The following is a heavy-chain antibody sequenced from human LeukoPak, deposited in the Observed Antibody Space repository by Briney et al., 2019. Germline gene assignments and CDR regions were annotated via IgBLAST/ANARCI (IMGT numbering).Heavy chain of an antibody. Sequence: GGSLRLSCEASGFTFTTYSMTWVRQAPGKGLEWVSIISSGSSAIFSADALKGRFTISRDDAKNLLYLDMNSLRAEDTAVYYCARGRIAVAGTYIPSNWGPQLYYMDVWGKGTTVTVSS. CDR3: ARGRIAVAGTYIPSNWGPQLYYMDV. CDR2: ISSGSSAI. CDR1: GFTFTTYS. V-gene: IGHV3-21*01. J-gene: IGHJ6*03. D-gene: IGHD6-19*01.